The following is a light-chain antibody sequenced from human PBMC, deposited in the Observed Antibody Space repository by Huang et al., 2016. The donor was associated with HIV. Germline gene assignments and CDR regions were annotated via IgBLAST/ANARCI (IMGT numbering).Light chain of an antibody. V-gene: IGKV3-20*01. CDR3: QQYGNTIT. Sequence: EIVVTQSPGPLSLSPGERATLSCRASQSISSAYLAWYQQRLGQAPRLLIYGASSRATGVPDRFSGSGSGTDFILTISRLEPEDFAIYYCQQYGNTITFGQGTRLETK. CDR2: GAS. J-gene: IGKJ5*01. CDR1: QSISSAY.